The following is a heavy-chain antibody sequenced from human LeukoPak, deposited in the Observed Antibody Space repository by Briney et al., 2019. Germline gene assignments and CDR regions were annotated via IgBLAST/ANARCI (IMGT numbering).Heavy chain of an antibody. V-gene: IGHV1-2*02. Sequence: GASVKVSCKASGYTFTGYYMHWVRQAPGQGLEWMGWINPNSGGTNYAQKFQGRVTMTRDTSISTAYMELSRLRSGDTAVYYCAREVAALHSGYDYASFDYWGQGTLVTVSS. D-gene: IGHD5-12*01. J-gene: IGHJ4*02. CDR3: AREVAALHSGYDYASFDY. CDR1: GYTFTGYY. CDR2: INPNSGGT.